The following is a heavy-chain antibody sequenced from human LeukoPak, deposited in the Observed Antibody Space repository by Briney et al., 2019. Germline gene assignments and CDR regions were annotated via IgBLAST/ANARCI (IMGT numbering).Heavy chain of an antibody. J-gene: IGHJ1*01. V-gene: IGHV4-39*07. CDR2: IYYSGST. Sequence: NPSETLSLTCTVSGGSISSSSYYWGWIRQPPGKGLEWIGSIYYSGSTYYNPSLKSRVTISVDTSKNQFSLKLSSVTAADTAVYYCARILTEYFQHWGQGTLVTVSS. CDR3: ARILTEYFQH. CDR1: GGSISSSSYY.